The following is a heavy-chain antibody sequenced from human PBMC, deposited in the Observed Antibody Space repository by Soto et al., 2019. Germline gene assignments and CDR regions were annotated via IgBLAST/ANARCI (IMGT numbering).Heavy chain of an antibody. V-gene: IGHV1-69*13. Sequence: VASVKVSCKASGGTFSSYAISWVRQAPGQGLEWMGGIIPIFGTANYAQKFQGRVTITADESTSTAYMELSSLRSEDTAVYYCARASPFDDIDYWGQGTLVTVSS. CDR1: GGTFSSYA. CDR2: IIPIFGTA. CDR3: ARASPFDDIDY. J-gene: IGHJ4*02.